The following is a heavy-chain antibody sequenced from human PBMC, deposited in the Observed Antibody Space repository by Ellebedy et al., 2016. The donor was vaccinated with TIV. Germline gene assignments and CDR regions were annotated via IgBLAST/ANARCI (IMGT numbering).Heavy chain of an antibody. V-gene: IGHV3-7*01. Sequence: GGSLRLSCAASGFTFSSYWMTWVRQSQGKGLEWVANIKEDGGERYYVESVKGRFTISRDNANKLLFLQMNSLRVEDTAVYYCARRGSYGDYAVQVNSWFDRWGQGTLVTVSS. CDR3: ARRGSYGDYAVQVNSWFDR. CDR1: GFTFSSYW. CDR2: IKEDGGER. D-gene: IGHD4-17*01. J-gene: IGHJ5*02.